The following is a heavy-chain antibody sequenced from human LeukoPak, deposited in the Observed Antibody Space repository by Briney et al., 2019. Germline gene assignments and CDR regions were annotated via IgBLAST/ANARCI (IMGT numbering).Heavy chain of an antibody. CDR2: INSDGSST. CDR3: ARARRYCSGGSCYSDYYYYMDV. J-gene: IGHJ6*03. D-gene: IGHD2-15*01. V-gene: IGHV3-74*01. Sequence: GGSLRLSCAASGFTFSSYWMHWVRQAPGKGLVWVSRINSDGSSTSYADSVKGRFTISRDNAKNTLYLQMNSLRAEDTAVYYCARARRYCSGGSCYSDYYYYMDVWGKGTTVTVSS. CDR1: GFTFSSYW.